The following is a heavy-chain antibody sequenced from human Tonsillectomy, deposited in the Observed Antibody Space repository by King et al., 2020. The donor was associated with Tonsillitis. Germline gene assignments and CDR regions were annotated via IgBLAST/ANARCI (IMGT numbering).Heavy chain of an antibody. CDR2: ISFDGSNK. CDR1: GFTFSSYA. J-gene: IGHJ6*02. CDR3: ARRDGALDYYYYGMDV. D-gene: IGHD4-17*01. V-gene: IGHV3-30-3*01. Sequence: VQLVESGGGVVQPGRSLRLSCAASGFTFSSYAMHWVRQAPGKGLEWVAVISFDGSNKYDADSVKGRFIISRDNPKNTVYLQMNSLRAEDTAVYYCARRDGALDYYYYGMDVWGQGTTVTVSS.